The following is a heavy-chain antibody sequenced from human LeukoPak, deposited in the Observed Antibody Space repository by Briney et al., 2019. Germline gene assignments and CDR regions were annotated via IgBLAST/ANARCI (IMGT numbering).Heavy chain of an antibody. V-gene: IGHV3-13*01. CDR1: GFTFSSYD. Sequence: GGSLRLSCAASGFTFSSYDMHWVRQATGKGLEWVSAIGTAGDTYYPGSVKGRFTISRENAKNSLYLQMNSLRVGDTAVYYCARDSLRRSSSWFDTPVRHSTYYYYYGMDVWGQGTTVTVSS. J-gene: IGHJ6*02. CDR2: IGTAGDT. CDR3: ARDSLRRSSSWFDTPVRHSTYYYYYGMDV. D-gene: IGHD6-13*01.